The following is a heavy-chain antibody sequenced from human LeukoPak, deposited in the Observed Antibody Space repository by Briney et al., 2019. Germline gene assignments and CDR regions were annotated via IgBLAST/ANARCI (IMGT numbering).Heavy chain of an antibody. D-gene: IGHD5-18*01. CDR2: ISSSGSTI. V-gene: IGHV3-48*03. Sequence: PGGSLRLSCAASGFTFSSYEMNWVRQAPGKGLEWVSYISSSGSTIYYADFVKGRFTTSRDNAKNSLYLQMNSLRAEDTAVYYCARTDWAAAMVQDYWGQGTLVTVSS. CDR1: GFTFSSYE. J-gene: IGHJ4*02. CDR3: ARTDWAAAMVQDY.